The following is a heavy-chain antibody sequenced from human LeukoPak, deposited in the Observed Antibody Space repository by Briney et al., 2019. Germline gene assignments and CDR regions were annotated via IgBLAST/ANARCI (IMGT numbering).Heavy chain of an antibody. CDR1: GFTFSSYG. J-gene: IGHJ3*02. Sequence: GGSLRLSCAASGFTFSSYGMSWVRQAPGKGLEWVSAISGSGGSTYYADSVKGRFTISRDNAKNSLYLQINSLRAEDTAVYYCARAGDGYNDAFDIWGQGTMVTVSS. CDR3: ARAGDGYNDAFDI. CDR2: ISGSGGST. D-gene: IGHD5-24*01. V-gene: IGHV3-23*01.